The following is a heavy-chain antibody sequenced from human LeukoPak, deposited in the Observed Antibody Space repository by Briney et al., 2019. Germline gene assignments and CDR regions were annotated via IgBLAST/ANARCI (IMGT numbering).Heavy chain of an antibody. Sequence: SETLSLTCSVSGGSISTYYWSWIRQPPGKGLEWIGYMYYSGSTYYNPSLKSRVTISVDTSKNQFSLKLNSVTAADTAVYYCARVTVTTDAFDIWGQGTMATVSS. V-gene: IGHV4-59*12. CDR1: GGSISTYY. CDR3: ARVTVTTDAFDI. CDR2: MYYSGST. D-gene: IGHD4-17*01. J-gene: IGHJ3*02.